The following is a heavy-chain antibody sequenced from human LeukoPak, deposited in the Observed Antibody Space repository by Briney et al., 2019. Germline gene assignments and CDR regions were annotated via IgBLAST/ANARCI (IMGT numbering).Heavy chain of an antibody. J-gene: IGHJ4*02. CDR1: GFTFSSYG. V-gene: IGHV3-33*06. CDR3: AKDKAELRAPGYFASGSLDF. Sequence: SGGSLRLSCAASGFTFSSYGMHWVRQAPGKGLEWVAVIWYDGSNKYYADSVKGRFTISRDNSKNTLYLQMNSLRAEDTAFYYCAKDKAELRAPGYFASGSLDFWGQGILVTVSS. CDR2: IWYDGSNK. D-gene: IGHD3-10*01.